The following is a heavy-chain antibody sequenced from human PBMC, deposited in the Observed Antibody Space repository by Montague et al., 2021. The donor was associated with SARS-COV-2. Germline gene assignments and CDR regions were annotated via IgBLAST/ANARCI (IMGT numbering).Heavy chain of an antibody. Sequence: SETLSLTCTVSFGSISTYYWSWIRQPPGKGLEWIGFIFYNGSTKYNPSLKRRVSISLDTSKNQFSLKLSSVTAADTAVYFCAREGAREYCGDDGYRGGFDSWGQGTLVTVSS. CDR2: IFYNGST. D-gene: IGHD2-21*01. V-gene: IGHV4-59*01. J-gene: IGHJ4*02. CDR1: FGSISTYY. CDR3: AREGAREYCGDDGYRGGFDS.